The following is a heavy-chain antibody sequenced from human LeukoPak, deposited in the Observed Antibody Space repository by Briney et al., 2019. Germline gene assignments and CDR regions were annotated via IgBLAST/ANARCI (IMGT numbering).Heavy chain of an antibody. CDR3: ARDSSGYGYEEWY. Sequence: GGTLRLSCAASGFTFSSYGMSWVRQAPGKGLEWVSGISAGVGSTYYADSVKGRFTISRDNAKNSLSLQMNSLRAEDTAVYYCARDSSGYGYEEWYWGQGALVTVSS. J-gene: IGHJ4*02. V-gene: IGHV3-23*01. CDR2: ISAGVGST. CDR1: GFTFSSYG. D-gene: IGHD5-18*01.